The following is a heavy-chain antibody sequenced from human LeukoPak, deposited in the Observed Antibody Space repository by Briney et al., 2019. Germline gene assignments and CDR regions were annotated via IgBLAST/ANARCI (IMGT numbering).Heavy chain of an antibody. CDR3: TSSTIFGVVRDFDY. Sequence: GGSLRLSCTASGFTFGDYAMSWFRQAPGKGLEGVGFFRSKAYGGTTEYAASVKGRFTISRDDSKSIAYLQMNSLKTEDTAVYYCTSSTIFGVVRDFDYWGQGTLVTVSS. CDR1: GFTFGDYA. D-gene: IGHD3-3*01. V-gene: IGHV3-49*03. J-gene: IGHJ4*02. CDR2: FRSKAYGGTT.